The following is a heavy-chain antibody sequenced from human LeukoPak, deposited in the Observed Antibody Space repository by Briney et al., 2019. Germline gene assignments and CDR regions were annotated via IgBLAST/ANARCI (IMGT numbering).Heavy chain of an antibody. D-gene: IGHD6-13*01. V-gene: IGHV3-33*01. Sequence: GRSLRLSCAASGFTFSSYGMHWVRQAPGKGLEWVAVIWYDGSNKYYADSVKGRFTISRDNSKNTLYLQMSSLRAEDTAVYYCARDGVAAADTTGRFDPWGQGTLVTVSS. CDR2: IWYDGSNK. CDR1: GFTFSSYG. J-gene: IGHJ5*02. CDR3: ARDGVAAADTTGRFDP.